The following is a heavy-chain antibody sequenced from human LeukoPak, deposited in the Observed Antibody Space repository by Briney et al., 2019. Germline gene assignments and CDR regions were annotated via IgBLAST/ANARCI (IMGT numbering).Heavy chain of an antibody. CDR3: ARYDSSGYWADY. CDR2: IYYSGST. CDR1: GGSVSSGSYY. V-gene: IGHV4-61*01. Sequence: PSETLSLTCTVSGGSVSSGSYYWSWIRQPPGKGLEWIGYIYYSGSTNYNPSLKSRVTISVDTSKNQFSLKLSSVTAADTAVYYCARYDSSGYWADYWGQGTLVTVSS. J-gene: IGHJ4*02. D-gene: IGHD3-22*01.